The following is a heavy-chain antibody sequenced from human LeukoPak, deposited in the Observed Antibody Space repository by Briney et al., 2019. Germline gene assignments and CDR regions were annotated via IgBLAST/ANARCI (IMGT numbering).Heavy chain of an antibody. CDR1: GFTFSSYW. CDR2: IKQDGSEK. CDR3: AREGGSGWYYFDY. J-gene: IGHJ4*02. D-gene: IGHD6-19*01. V-gene: IGHV3-7*01. Sequence: AGGSLRLSCAASGFTFSSYWMSWVRQAPGKGLEWVANIKQDGSEKYYVDSVKGRFTISRDNAKNSLYLQMNSLRAEDTAVYYCAREGGSGWYYFDYWGQGTLVTVSS.